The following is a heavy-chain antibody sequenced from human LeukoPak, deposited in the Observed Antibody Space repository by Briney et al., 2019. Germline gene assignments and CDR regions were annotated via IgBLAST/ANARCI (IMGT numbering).Heavy chain of an antibody. CDR1: GFTFDDYA. Sequence: GGSLRLSCAASGFTFDDYAMHWVRQAPGKGLEWVSLISADGGSAFSADSVKGRFSISRDNSKNSLYLQMDSLRSEDTAMYYCAKESGKFDYWGQGTLVVVSS. CDR2: ISADGGSA. J-gene: IGHJ4*02. CDR3: AKESGKFDY. V-gene: IGHV3-43*02.